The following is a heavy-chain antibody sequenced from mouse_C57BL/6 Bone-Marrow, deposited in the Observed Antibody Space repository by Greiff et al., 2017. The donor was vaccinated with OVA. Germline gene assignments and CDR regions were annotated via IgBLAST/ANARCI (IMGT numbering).Heavy chain of an antibody. D-gene: IGHD2-2*01. CDR3: ANGYLWGMDY. J-gene: IGHJ4*01. CDR2: IDPNSGGT. Sequence: QVQLQQPGAELVKPGASVKLSCKASGYTFTSYWMHWVKQRPGRGLEWIGRIDPNSGGTKYNEKFKSKATLTVDKPSSTAYMQRSGLTSEDSAGYYCANGYLWGMDYWGQGTSVTVSS. CDR1: GYTFTSYW. V-gene: IGHV1-72*01.